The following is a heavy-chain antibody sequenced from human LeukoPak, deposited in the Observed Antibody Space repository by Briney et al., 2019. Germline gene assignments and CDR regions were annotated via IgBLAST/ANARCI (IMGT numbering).Heavy chain of an antibody. D-gene: IGHD2-2*01. CDR2: TYYRSKWYN. Sequence: SQTLSLTCAISGDSVSSNSAAWNWIRQSPSRGLEWLGRTYYRSKWYNDYAVSVKSRITINPDTSKNQFSLQLNSVTPEDTAVYYCARAPHCSSTSCYSNYYYYYMDVWGKGTTVTVSS. J-gene: IGHJ6*03. CDR1: GDSVSSNSAA. CDR3: ARAPHCSSTSCYSNYYYYYMDV. V-gene: IGHV6-1*01.